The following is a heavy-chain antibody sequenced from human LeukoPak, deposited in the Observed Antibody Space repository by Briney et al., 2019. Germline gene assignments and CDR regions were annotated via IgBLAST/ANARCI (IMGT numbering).Heavy chain of an antibody. D-gene: IGHD6-6*01. CDR1: GGSISSYY. V-gene: IGHV4-4*09. Sequence: PSETLSLTCTVSGGSISSYYWSWIRQPPGKGLEWIGYIYTSGSTNYNPSLKSRVTISVDTSKNQFSLKRSSVTAADTAVYYCARKTTSSSSSPPYYYYYLDVWGKGTTVTVSS. J-gene: IGHJ6*03. CDR2: IYTSGST. CDR3: ARKTTSSSSSPPYYYYYLDV.